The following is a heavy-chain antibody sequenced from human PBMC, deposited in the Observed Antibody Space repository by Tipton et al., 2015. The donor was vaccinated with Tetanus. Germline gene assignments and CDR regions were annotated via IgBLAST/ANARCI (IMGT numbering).Heavy chain of an antibody. V-gene: IGHV3-33*01. CDR1: GFTFRSYG. CDR3: ARELDCSGGGCYSYGLDV. CDR2: LWFDGGDE. Sequence: SLRLSCAASGFTFRSYGMHWVRQAPGKGLEWVAALWFDGGDEYYADSVKGRFTISRDNSKNTVYLQMNSLRAEDTAVYYCARELDCSGGGCYSYGLDVWGQGTTVTVSS. J-gene: IGHJ6*02. D-gene: IGHD2-15*01.